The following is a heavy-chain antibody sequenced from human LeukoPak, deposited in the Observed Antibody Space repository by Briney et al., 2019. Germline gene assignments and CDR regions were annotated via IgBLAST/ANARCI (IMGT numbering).Heavy chain of an antibody. Sequence: GGSLRLSCATSGFTFVDYGLSWVRRAPGKGLEWLCAINYNGAITDYADSVKGRFTISRDNAKNSLYLRMDSLRAEDTALYYCARDRLGPSFSVSHFDLWGQGTLVSVSS. V-gene: IGHV3-20*04. CDR1: GFTFVDYG. J-gene: IGHJ4*02. CDR2: INYNGAIT. CDR3: ARDRLGPSFSVSHFDL. D-gene: IGHD3-3*02.